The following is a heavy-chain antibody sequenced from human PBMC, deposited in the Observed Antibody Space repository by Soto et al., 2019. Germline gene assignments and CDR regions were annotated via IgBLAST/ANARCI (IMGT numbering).Heavy chain of an antibody. CDR1: GFTFSNAW. J-gene: IGHJ3*02. CDR3: TTPLINDFWSGSDAFDI. D-gene: IGHD3-3*01. CDR2: IKSKTDGGTT. V-gene: IGHV3-15*07. Sequence: EVQLVESGGGLVKPGGSLRLSCAASGFTFSNAWMNWVRQAPGKGLEWVGRIKSKTDGGTTDYAAPVKGRFTISRDDSKNTLCLQMNSLKTEDTAVYYCTTPLINDFWSGSDAFDIWGQGTMVTVSS.